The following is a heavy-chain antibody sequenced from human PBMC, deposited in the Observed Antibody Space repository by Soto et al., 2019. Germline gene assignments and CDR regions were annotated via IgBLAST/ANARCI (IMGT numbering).Heavy chain of an antibody. CDR1: GYSFTGQY. CDR2: INPSGDST. CDR3: ERILGAHNRIPFWLGYLDY. Sequence: EASVKVSCKTSGYSFTGQYIHWVRQAPGQGLEWMGIINPSGDSTNYAQKFQGRIVMTSDASTSTVYVELSSLRSEDTATYYCERILGAHNRIPFWLGYLDYWGQGTLVTVSS. D-gene: IGHD3-3*01. J-gene: IGHJ4*02. V-gene: IGHV1-46*01.